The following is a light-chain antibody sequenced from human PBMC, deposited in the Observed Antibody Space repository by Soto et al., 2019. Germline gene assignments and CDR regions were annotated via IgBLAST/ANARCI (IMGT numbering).Light chain of an antibody. V-gene: IGKV3-20*01. Sequence: EIVLTQSPGTLSLSPGERATLSCRASQSVSSSYLAWYQQKPGQAPRPLIYGASSRAIGIPDRFSGSGSGTDFTLPISRLEPEDLAVYYCQQYGSSPWTFGQGTKVEIK. J-gene: IGKJ1*01. CDR3: QQYGSSPWT. CDR1: QSVSSSY. CDR2: GAS.